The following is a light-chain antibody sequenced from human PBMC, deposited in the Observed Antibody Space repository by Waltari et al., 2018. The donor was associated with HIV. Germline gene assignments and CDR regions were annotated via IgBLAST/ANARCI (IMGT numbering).Light chain of an antibody. CDR2: ASA. Sequence: DIHLTQSPSSVSASVGDTVTITCRASQDISSWLAWYQQKPGNAPKLLIYASASLQGGVPSRFSGSGSGTDFTLTINSLEAEDAATYYCHQSSSLPHTFGQGTRLEIK. CDR1: QDISSW. CDR3: HQSSSLPHT. V-gene: IGKV1-12*01. J-gene: IGKJ5*01.